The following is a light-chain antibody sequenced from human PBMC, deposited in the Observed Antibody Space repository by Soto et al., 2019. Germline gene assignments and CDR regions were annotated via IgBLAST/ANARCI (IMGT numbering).Light chain of an antibody. CDR3: CSYARSSTVV. CDR1: SNDVGSFNL. CDR2: EAT. J-gene: IGLJ2*01. Sequence: QSALTQPASVSGSPGQSITISCSGTSNDVGSFNLVSWYQQHPGKVPKLMIYEATKRSSGVSNRFSGSKSGNTASMTISGLQAEDEADYYCCSYARSSTVVFGGGTKLTVL. V-gene: IGLV2-23*01.